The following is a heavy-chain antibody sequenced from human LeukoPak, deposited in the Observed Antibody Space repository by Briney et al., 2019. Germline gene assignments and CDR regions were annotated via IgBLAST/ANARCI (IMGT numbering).Heavy chain of an antibody. J-gene: IGHJ3*02. V-gene: IGHV4-61*01. CDR3: ARDCSSTSCYTFGAFDI. D-gene: IGHD2-2*02. Sequence: PSETLSLTCTVSGGSVSSGSYYWSWTRQPPGKGLEWIGYIYYSGSTNYNPSLKSRVTISVDTSKNQFSLKLSSVTAADTAVYYCARDCSSTSCYTFGAFDIWGQGTMVTVSS. CDR1: GGSVSSGSYY. CDR2: IYYSGST.